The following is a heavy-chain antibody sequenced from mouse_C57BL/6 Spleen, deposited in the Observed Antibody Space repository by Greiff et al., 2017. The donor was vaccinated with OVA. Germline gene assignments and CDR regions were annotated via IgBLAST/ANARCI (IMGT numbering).Heavy chain of an antibody. CDR2: IRRKSSNYAT. D-gene: IGHD2-3*01. CDR1: GFTFNTYA. J-gene: IGHJ4*01. Sequence: EVQLKESGGGLVQPKGSLKLSCAASGFTFNTYAMHWVRQAPGKGLEWVARIRRKSSNYATYYADSVKARFTISRDDSQSMLYLQMNNLKTEDTAMYYCAPPYDSYYDAMDYWGQGTSVTVSS. V-gene: IGHV10-3*01. CDR3: APPYDSYYDAMDY.